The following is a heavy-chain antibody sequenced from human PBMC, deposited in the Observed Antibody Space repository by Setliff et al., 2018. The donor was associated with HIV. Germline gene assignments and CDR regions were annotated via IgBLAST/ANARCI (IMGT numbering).Heavy chain of an antibody. J-gene: IGHJ4*02. V-gene: IGHV4-4*09. Sequence: PSETLSLTCSVSGVSISGHYWTWVRQPPGKGLEWIGYIYTSGTTEYNPSLERRVTLSLYTAKDQVSLKLRSVTAADTALYYCARLIHTGLLYLDYWGLGMLVTVSS. D-gene: IGHD2-8*02. CDR1: GVSISGHY. CDR2: IYTSGTT. CDR3: ARLIHTGLLYLDY.